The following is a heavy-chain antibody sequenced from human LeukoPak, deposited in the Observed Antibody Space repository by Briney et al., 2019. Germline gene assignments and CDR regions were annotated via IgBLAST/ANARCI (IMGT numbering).Heavy chain of an antibody. J-gene: IGHJ6*04. V-gene: IGHV3-7*03. CDR2: IKQDGSEK. Sequence: PGGSLRLSCAASGFTFSSYWMSWVRQAPGKGLEWVANIKQDGSEKYYVDSVKGRFTISRDNAKNSLYLQMNSLRAEDTAVYYCARDQAGSAAAGPIYGMDVWGKGTTVTVSS. CDR3: ARDQAGSAAAGPIYGMDV. D-gene: IGHD6-13*01. CDR1: GFTFSSYW.